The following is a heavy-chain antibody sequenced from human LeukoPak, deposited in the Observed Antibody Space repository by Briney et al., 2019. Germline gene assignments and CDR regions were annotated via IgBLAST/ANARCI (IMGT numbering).Heavy chain of an antibody. CDR1: GFTFSSYA. CDR3: ARAPSWGNTAFCY. V-gene: IGHV3-30-3*01. J-gene: IGHJ4*02. CDR2: ISYDGSNK. Sequence: GGSLRFSCAASGFTFSSYAMHWVRQAPGKGLEWVAVISYDGSNKYYADSVKGRFTISRDNSKNTLYLQMNSLRAEDTAVYYCARAPSWGNTAFCYWGQGTLVTVSS. D-gene: IGHD7-27*01.